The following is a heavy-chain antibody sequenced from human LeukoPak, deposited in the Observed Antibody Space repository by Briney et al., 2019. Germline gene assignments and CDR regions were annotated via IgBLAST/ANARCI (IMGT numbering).Heavy chain of an antibody. CDR2: IYYSGST. CDR3: ARGLGGSDY. D-gene: IGHD2-15*01. Sequence: SETLSLTCTVSGGSISSYYWSWIRQPPGEGLEWIGCIYYSGSTNYNPSFKSRVTISVDTSKNQFSLKLSSVTAADTAVYYCARGLGGSDYWGQGTLVTVSS. J-gene: IGHJ4*02. CDR1: GGSISSYY. V-gene: IGHV4-59*01.